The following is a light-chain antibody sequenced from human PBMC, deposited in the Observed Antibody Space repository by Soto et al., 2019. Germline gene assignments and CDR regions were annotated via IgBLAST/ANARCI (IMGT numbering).Light chain of an antibody. V-gene: IGLV1-44*01. J-gene: IGLJ1*01. CDR2: SNT. Sequence: QSVLTQPPATSGTPGQRVTLSCSGSSSNIGSNTVNWYQHLPGAAPKLLIYSNTQRPSGVPDRFSGSKSGTSASLAVSGLQSEDEADYYCAAWDDSLNGYVFGTGTKVTVL. CDR1: SSNIGSNT. CDR3: AAWDDSLNGYV.